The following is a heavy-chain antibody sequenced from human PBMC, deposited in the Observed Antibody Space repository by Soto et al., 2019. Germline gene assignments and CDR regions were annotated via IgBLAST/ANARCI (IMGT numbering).Heavy chain of an antibody. J-gene: IGHJ4*02. V-gene: IGHV4-31*03. Sequence: SETLSLTCTVSGGSISSGGYYWSWIRQRPGKGLEWIAYIYSNGDTYSNPSLKSRLSISVDTSKNQFSLRLSSVTAADTAVYFCAREDRTIAARALDYWGQGTLVTVSS. CDR1: GGSISSGGYY. D-gene: IGHD6-6*01. CDR2: IYSNGDT. CDR3: AREDRTIAARALDY.